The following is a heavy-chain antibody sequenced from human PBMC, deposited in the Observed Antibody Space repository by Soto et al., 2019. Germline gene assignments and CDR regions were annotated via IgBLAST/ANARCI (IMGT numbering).Heavy chain of an antibody. CDR3: AREMYTIRGSPFDY. CDR2: INTSDGST. D-gene: IGHD3-16*01. Sequence: ASVKVSCKASGYPFTSYYVHWVRQGPGQGLEGMGFINTSDGSTSYPQKFQGRVTMTRDTSTSTVYMEVSSLRSEDTAVYYCAREMYTIRGSPFDYWGQRTLVTVSS. J-gene: IGHJ4*02. CDR1: GYPFTSYY. V-gene: IGHV1-46*01.